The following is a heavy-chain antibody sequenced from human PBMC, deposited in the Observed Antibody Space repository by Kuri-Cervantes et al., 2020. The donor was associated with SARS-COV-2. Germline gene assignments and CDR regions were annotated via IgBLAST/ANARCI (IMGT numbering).Heavy chain of an antibody. CDR3: ATYSSSDYYMDV. CDR2: ISAYNGNT. Sequence: ASVKVSCKASGYTFTSYGISWVRQAPGQGLEWMGWISAYNGNTNYAQKLQGRVTMTTDTSTSTAYMELRSLRSEDTAVYYCATYSSSDYYMDVWGKGTTVTVSS. V-gene: IGHV1-18*01. J-gene: IGHJ6*03. CDR1: GYTFTSYG. D-gene: IGHD6-6*01.